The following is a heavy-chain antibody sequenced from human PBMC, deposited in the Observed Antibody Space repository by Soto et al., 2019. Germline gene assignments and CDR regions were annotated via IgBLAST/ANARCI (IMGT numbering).Heavy chain of an antibody. Sequence: SETLSLTCTVSGGSINTFYWSWVRQPAGKGLEWIGRIFSSGSTSFNPSLESRVAMSVDTSKNHFSLNLSSVTAADMAVYYCAREGSYSAYNFAHGIQLWSFDFWGQGALGTVSS. V-gene: IGHV4-4*07. D-gene: IGHD5-12*01. CDR3: AREGSYSAYNFAHGIQLWSFDF. CDR2: IFSSGST. J-gene: IGHJ4*02. CDR1: GGSINTFY.